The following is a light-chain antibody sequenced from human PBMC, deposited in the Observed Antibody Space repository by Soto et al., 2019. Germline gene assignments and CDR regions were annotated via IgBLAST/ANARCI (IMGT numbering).Light chain of an antibody. J-gene: IGKJ5*01. CDR2: GAS. Sequence: ETVMTQSPATLSVSPGERATFSCRASQSINTNLAWFQLKPGQAPRLLIYGASIRAAGIPARFSGSGSGADFTLTISRVEPEDFAVYYCQHYGTSPEVTFGQGTRLEI. V-gene: IGKV3-15*01. CDR1: QSINTN. CDR3: QHYGTSPEVT.